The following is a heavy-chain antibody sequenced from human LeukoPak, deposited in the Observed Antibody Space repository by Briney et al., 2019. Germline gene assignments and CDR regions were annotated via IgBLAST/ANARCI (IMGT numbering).Heavy chain of an antibody. J-gene: IGHJ4*02. Sequence: ASVKVSCKASGYTFTGYYMHWVRQAPGQGLEWMGWIDPNSGGTNYAQKFQGRVTMTRDTSISTAYMELSRLRSDDTAVYYCARDLEDTVMPTDYWGQGTLVTVSS. CDR3: ARDLEDTVMPTDY. V-gene: IGHV1-2*02. D-gene: IGHD5-18*01. CDR1: GYTFTGYY. CDR2: IDPNSGGT.